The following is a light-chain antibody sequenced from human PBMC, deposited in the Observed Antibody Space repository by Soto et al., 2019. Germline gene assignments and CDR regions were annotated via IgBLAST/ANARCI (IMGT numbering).Light chain of an antibody. V-gene: IGKV1-6*01. Sequence: ATQMTQSPSSLSASVGDRVTISCRASQGISNYLAWYQQRPGKAPKLLIFGAATLQSGVPSRFSASGSDPDFTLTISSLQPEDFATYYCLQDYNYPWTFGQGTKVDIK. J-gene: IGKJ1*01. CDR3: LQDYNYPWT. CDR1: QGISNY. CDR2: GAA.